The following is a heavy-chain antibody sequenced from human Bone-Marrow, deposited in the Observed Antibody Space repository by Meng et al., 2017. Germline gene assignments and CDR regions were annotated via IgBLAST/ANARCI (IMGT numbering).Heavy chain of an antibody. CDR1: GFTLGSYS. CDR2: TSYDEGTK. CDR3: AREPDHRSWLDT. V-gene: IGHV3-30*04. J-gene: IGHJ5*02. Sequence: GQVGELWGGVGQPGRSLRLTCEAAGFTLGSYSMPWVRQAPGKGLDWVAVTSYDEGTKYYADSVRGRFTISRDNSKNTLYLQMNSLRAEDTAVYYCAREPDHRSWLDTWGQGTLVTVSS. D-gene: IGHD1-14*01.